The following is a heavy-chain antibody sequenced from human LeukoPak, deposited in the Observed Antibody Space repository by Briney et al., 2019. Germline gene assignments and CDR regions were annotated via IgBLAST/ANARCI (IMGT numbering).Heavy chain of an antibody. CDR3: ARGPIDGDYSSDYYFDY. D-gene: IGHD4-17*01. CDR1: GGSFSGYY. J-gene: IGHJ4*02. V-gene: IGHV4-34*01. CDR2: INHSGST. Sequence: SETLSLTCAVYGGSFSGYYWTWIRQPPGKGLEWSGEINHSGSTNYNPSLKSRVTISVDTSKNQFSLRLSSVTAADTAVYYCARGPIDGDYSSDYYFDYWGQGTLVTVSS.